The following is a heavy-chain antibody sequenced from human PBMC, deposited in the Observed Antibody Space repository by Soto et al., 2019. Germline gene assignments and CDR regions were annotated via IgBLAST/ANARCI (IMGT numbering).Heavy chain of an antibody. CDR1: GGTFSSYA. J-gene: IGHJ6*02. D-gene: IGHD1-26*01. V-gene: IGHV1-69*12. Sequence: QVQLVQSGAEVKKPGSSVKVSCKASGGTFSSYAISWVRQAPGQGLEWMGGIIPIFGTADYAQKFQGRVTITADESPSTAYMELSRLRSEDTAVYYCASHSGSSPEGRYYYGMDVWGQGTTVTVSS. CDR3: ASHSGSSPEGRYYYGMDV. CDR2: IIPIFGTA.